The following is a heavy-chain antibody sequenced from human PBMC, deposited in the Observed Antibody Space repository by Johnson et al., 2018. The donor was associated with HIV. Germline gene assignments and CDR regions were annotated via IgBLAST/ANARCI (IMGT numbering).Heavy chain of an antibody. CDR2: IKSKTDGGTT. CDR3: TTDGYSSSWYDAFDI. D-gene: IGHD6-13*01. CDR1: GFTVSSNY. Sequence: EVQLVESGGGLVQPGGSLRLSCAASGFTVSSNYMSWVRQAPGKGLEWVGRIKSKTDGGTTDYAAPVKGRFTISRDDSKNTLYLQMNSLKTEDTAVYYCTTDGYSSSWYDAFDIWGQGTMVTVSS. J-gene: IGHJ3*02. V-gene: IGHV3-15*01.